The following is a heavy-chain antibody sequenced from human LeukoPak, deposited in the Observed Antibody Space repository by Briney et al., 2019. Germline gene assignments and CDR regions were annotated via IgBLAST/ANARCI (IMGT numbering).Heavy chain of an antibody. CDR3: ARYKNDYYYYYGRDV. J-gene: IGHJ6*04. Sequence: PSETLSLTCLVYGEFFSGYYWSWIRQPPGKGLEWIGEINHSGSTNYNPCLKSGVTISVDTSNNQDSRKLSSVTAANTAVYYGARYKNDYYYYYGRDVWGKGTTVTVSS. V-gene: IGHV4-34*01. D-gene: IGHD1-1*01. CDR1: GEFFSGYY. CDR2: INHSGST.